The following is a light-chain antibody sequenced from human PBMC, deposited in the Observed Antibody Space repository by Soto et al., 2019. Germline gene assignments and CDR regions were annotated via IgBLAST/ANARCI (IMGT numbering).Light chain of an antibody. Sequence: EVVLTQSPATLSVSPGERPTLSCRASQTVGSNLAWYQHKPGQAPRLLISGTSSRATGIPDRFSGSGSGTDFTLTISRLEPEDFAVYYCQQYGNSPITLGQGTRLEIK. CDR2: GTS. CDR3: QQYGNSPIT. J-gene: IGKJ5*01. CDR1: QTVGSN. V-gene: IGKV3-20*01.